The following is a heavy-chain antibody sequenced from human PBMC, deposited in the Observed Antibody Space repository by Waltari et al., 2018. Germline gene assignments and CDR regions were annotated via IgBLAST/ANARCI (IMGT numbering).Heavy chain of an antibody. Sequence: QLQLQESGPGLVKPSETLSLTCTVSGGSISSSSYYWGWIRQPPGMGLEWIGMVYYSGSTYYNPSLKSRITISVDTSKNQFSLKLSSVTAADTAVYFCARCSGTYYSDFDYWGQGTLVIVSS. V-gene: IGHV4-39*01. CDR3: ARCSGTYYSDFDY. CDR2: VYYSGST. D-gene: IGHD3-10*02. CDR1: GGSISSSSYY. J-gene: IGHJ4*02.